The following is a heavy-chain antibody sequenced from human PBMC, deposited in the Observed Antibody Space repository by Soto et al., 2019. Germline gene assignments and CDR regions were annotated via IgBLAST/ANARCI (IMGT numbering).Heavy chain of an antibody. CDR1: GYTFTRYT. D-gene: IGHD2-15*01. Sequence: QVQLVQSGAEVKKPGASVKISCKAFGYTFTRYTMNWVRQAPGQRLEWMGWIKPDNGNTKSSQKFQDRVIITRDTSASTAYMDLSSLRSEDTAVYYCARGIATGQLDPWGQGTLVTVSS. CDR2: IKPDNGNT. J-gene: IGHJ5*02. V-gene: IGHV1-3*01. CDR3: ARGIATGQLDP.